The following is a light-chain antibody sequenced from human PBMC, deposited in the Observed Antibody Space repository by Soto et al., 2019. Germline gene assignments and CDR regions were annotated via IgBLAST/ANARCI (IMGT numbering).Light chain of an antibody. V-gene: IGKV1-5*01. CDR1: QSISSW. CDR3: KQSYSTPVT. J-gene: IGKJ5*01. Sequence: DIQLTQSPSTLSASVGDRVTITCRASQSISSWLAWYQQKPGKAPKLLIYDAYSLESGVQSRFSGSGSGTEFTLTIRSLQPEDFATYYCKQSYSTPVTVGQGTRLEI. CDR2: DAY.